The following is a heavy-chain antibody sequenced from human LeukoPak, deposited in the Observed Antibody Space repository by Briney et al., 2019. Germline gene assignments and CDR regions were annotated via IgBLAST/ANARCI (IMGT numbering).Heavy chain of an antibody. Sequence: GGSLRLSCAASGFTFSDYYMSWIRQDPGKGLEWVSYIISSGSTIYYADSVKGRFTISRDNAKNSLYLQMNSLRAEDTAVYYCAGENYDILTGYNWFDPWGQGTLVTVSS. J-gene: IGHJ5*02. D-gene: IGHD3-9*01. V-gene: IGHV3-11*04. CDR1: GFTFSDYY. CDR2: IISSGSTI. CDR3: AGENYDILTGYNWFDP.